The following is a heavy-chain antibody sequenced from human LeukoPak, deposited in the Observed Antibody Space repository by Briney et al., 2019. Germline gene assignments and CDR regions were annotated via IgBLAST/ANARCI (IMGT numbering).Heavy chain of an antibody. CDR1: GYTFTSYG. D-gene: IGHD3-9*01. CDR2: ISAYNGNT. V-gene: IGHV1-18*01. J-gene: IGHJ4*02. Sequence: ASVKVSCKASGYTFTSYGISWVRQAPGQGLEWMGWISAYNGNTNYAQKLQGRVTMTTDTSTSTAYMELRGLRSDDTAVYYCVRDQAATNTQVRFCLDWGQGTLVTVSS. CDR3: VRDQAATNTQVRFCLD.